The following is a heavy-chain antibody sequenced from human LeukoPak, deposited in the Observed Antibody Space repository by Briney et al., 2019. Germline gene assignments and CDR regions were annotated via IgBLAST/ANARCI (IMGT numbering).Heavy chain of an antibody. V-gene: IGHV3-20*01. Sequence: PGGSLRLSCAASGFRFGDYGMRWVRQAPEKGLEWVSAMNWNGGSIGYAGSVKGRFTISRDNAKNSLYLQMNSLRAEDTAVYHCARGTVGGAFDYWGQGILVTVFS. D-gene: IGHD6-19*01. J-gene: IGHJ4*02. CDR3: ARGTVGGAFDY. CDR1: GFRFGDYG. CDR2: MNWNGGSI.